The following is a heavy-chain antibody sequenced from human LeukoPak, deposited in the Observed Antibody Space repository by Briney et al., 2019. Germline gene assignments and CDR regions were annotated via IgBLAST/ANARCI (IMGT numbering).Heavy chain of an antibody. CDR3: ATVGGSYYVYYYGMDV. CDR1: GYTLTELS. D-gene: IGHD1-26*01. Sequence: ASVTVSCKVSGYTLTELSMHWVRQAPGKGLEWMGGFDPEDGETIYAQRFQGRVTMTEDTSTDTAYMELSSLRSEDTAVYYCATVGGSYYVYYYGMDVWGQGTTVTVSS. V-gene: IGHV1-24*01. CDR2: FDPEDGET. J-gene: IGHJ6*02.